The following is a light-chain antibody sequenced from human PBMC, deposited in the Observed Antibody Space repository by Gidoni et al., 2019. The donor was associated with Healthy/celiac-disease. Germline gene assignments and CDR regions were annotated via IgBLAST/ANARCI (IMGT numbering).Light chain of an antibody. J-gene: IGKJ2*02. V-gene: IGKV1-39*01. CDR1: QSIRSY. CDR2: AAS. Sequence: DIQMTQSPSSLSASVGDSVTITCRASQSIRSYLNWYQQKPGKAPKLLIYAASSLQSGVPPRFSGSGSGTDFTLTISSLQPEDFATYYCQQSYSTPRWTFGQGTKLEIK. CDR3: QQSYSTPRWT.